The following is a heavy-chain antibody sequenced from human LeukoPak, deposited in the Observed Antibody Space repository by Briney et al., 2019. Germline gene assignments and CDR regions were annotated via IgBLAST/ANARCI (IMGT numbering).Heavy chain of an antibody. V-gene: IGHV1-46*01. Sequence: ASVKVSCKASGYTFTSYYMHWVRQAPRQGLEWMGIINPSGGSTSYAQKFQGRVTMTRDTSTSTVYMELSSLRSEDTAVYYCARYYYGSGSYPYYYGMDVWGQGTTVTVSS. CDR1: GYTFTSYY. J-gene: IGHJ6*02. CDR2: INPSGGST. D-gene: IGHD3-10*01. CDR3: ARYYYGSGSYPYYYGMDV.